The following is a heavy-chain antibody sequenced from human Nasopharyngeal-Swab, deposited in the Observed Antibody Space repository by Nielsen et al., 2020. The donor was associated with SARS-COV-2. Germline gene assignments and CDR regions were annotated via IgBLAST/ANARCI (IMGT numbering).Heavy chain of an antibody. CDR2: ISSSSSYI. CDR1: GFTFSSYS. V-gene: IGHV3-21*01. CDR3: ASDYGGNQPIFDY. Sequence: GASLTISCAASGFTFSSYSMNWVRQAPGKGLEWVSSISSSSSYIYYADSVKGRFTISRDNAKNSLYLQMNSLRAEDTAVYYCASDYGGNQPIFDYWGQGTLVTVSS. J-gene: IGHJ4*02. D-gene: IGHD4-23*01.